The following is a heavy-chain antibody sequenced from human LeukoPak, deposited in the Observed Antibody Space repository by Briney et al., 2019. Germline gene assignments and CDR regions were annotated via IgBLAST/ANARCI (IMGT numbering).Heavy chain of an antibody. D-gene: IGHD6-19*01. CDR1: GYTFTSYG. CDR2: IYPRDSDT. CDR3: ARLYSSGWAHFDY. J-gene: IGHJ4*02. Sequence: ASVKVSCKASGYTFTSYGISWVRQAPGQGLEWMGIIYPRDSDTRYSPSFQGQVTISADKSISTAYLQWSSLKASDTAMYYCARLYSSGWAHFDYWGQGTLVTVSS. V-gene: IGHV5-51*01.